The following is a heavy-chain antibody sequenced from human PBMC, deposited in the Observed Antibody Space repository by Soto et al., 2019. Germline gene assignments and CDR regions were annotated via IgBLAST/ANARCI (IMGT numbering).Heavy chain of an antibody. J-gene: IGHJ4*02. Sequence: EVQLLESGGGLVQPGGSLILSCAASGFTFSSDAMSWVRQSPRKGLEWVSAISGSGGSTYYADSVKGRFTISRDNSKNTLNLQMNSLRAEDTAVDYCAKSHSRGGRNPDYWGQGTLVTVSS. CDR3: AKSHSRGGRNPDY. D-gene: IGHD6-19*01. CDR2: ISGSGGST. CDR1: GFTFSSDA. V-gene: IGHV3-23*01.